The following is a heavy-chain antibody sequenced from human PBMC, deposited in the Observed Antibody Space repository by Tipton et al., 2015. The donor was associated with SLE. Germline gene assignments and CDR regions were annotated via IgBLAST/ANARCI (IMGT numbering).Heavy chain of an antibody. CDR2: IYYSGST. CDR1: GDSISTTNYY. V-gene: IGHV4-39*01. Sequence: TLSLTCTFSGDSISTTNYYWGWIRQPPTKGLEWIGGIYYSGSTYYNPSLKSRVAISVDTSKNQFSLNLSSVTAADTALYYCARHRAGYADSWSYPRGWYFDLWDRGTLVTVSS. J-gene: IGHJ2*01. D-gene: IGHD3-16*02. CDR3: ARHRAGYADSWSYPRGWYFDL.